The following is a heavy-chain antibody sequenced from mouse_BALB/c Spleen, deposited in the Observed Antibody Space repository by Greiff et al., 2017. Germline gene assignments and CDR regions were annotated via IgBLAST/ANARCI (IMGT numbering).Heavy chain of an antibody. CDR1: GFAFSSYD. D-gene: IGHD2-4*01. CDR2: ISSGGGST. J-gene: IGHJ2*01. CDR3: ARSLMIKNYFDY. Sequence: EVMLVESGGGLVKPGGSLKLSCAASGFAFSSYDMSWVRQTPEKRLEWVAYISSGGGSTYYPDTVKGRFTISRDNAKNTLYLQMSSLKSEDTAMYYCARSLMIKNYFDYWGQGTTLTVSS. V-gene: IGHV5-12-1*01.